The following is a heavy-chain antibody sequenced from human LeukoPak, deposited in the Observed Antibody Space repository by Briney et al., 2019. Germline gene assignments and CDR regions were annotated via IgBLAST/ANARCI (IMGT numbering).Heavy chain of an antibody. Sequence: PSETLSLTSAVPGVSICRSYWRWIRQPAGKGLEWIGRIYTTGSTKYNPSLNNRVTISFDKSKNKLSLNLSSVTAAGTAVCVLARARVEPVTAQVDLWGQGTVVTVSS. J-gene: IGHJ1*01. CDR2: IYTTGST. CDR1: GVSICRSY. CDR3: ARARVEPVTAQVDL. V-gene: IGHV4-4*07. D-gene: IGHD2-2*01.